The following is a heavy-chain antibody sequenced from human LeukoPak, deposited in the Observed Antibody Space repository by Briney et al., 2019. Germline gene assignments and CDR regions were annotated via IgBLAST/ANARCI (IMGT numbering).Heavy chain of an antibody. Sequence: SETLSLTCTVSGGSISSSRYYWGWIRQPPGKGLEWIGSIYYSGSTYYNPSLKSRVTISVDTSKNQFSLKLSSVTAADTAVYYCARHGAWYSSSWSFDYWGQGTLVTVSS. D-gene: IGHD6-13*01. J-gene: IGHJ4*02. V-gene: IGHV4-39*01. CDR3: ARHGAWYSSSWSFDY. CDR1: GGSISSSRYY. CDR2: IYYSGST.